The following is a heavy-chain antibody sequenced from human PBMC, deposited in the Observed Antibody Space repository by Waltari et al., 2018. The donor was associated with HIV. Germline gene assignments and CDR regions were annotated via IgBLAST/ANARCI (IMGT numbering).Heavy chain of an antibody. V-gene: IGHV1-18*01. D-gene: IGHD3-10*01. CDR3: ARGVSIVRGVMIRGHMDV. J-gene: IGHJ6*02. CDR2: DSGYNGNT. CDR1: GYTFSAYT. Sequence: VQLVQSGAEMRKPGASVKVSCRASGYTFSAYTISWVRQAPGQGLEWMVWDSGYNGNTNEAQKFQGRGNMTTDTSTSTAHMELRSLRSDDTAVYYCARGVSIVRGVMIRGHMDVWGQGTTVTVSS.